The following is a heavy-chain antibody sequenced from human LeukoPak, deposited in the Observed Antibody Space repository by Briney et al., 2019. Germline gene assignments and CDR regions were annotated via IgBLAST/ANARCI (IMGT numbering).Heavy chain of an antibody. D-gene: IGHD4-23*01. CDR2: IYYSGST. J-gene: IGHJ4*02. CDR3: ARLTDYGGTPSFDY. Sequence: SETLSLTCTVSGGSIRSSYYYWSWFRHPPGKGLEGIGYIYYSGSTNYNPSLKSRVTISVDTSKNQFSLKLSSVTAADTAVYYCARLTDYGGTPSFDYWGQGTLVTVSS. V-gene: IGHV4-61*01. CDR1: GGSIRSSYYY.